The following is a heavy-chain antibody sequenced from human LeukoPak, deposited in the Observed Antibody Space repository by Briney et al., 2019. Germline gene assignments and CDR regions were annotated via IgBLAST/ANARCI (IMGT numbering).Heavy chain of an antibody. J-gene: IGHJ4*02. CDR3: ARDSRVVPAAGYYFDS. V-gene: IGHV1-46*01. D-gene: IGHD2-2*01. CDR2: TNPSSGST. CDR1: GYTFSSYR. Sequence: ASVKVSRKASGYTFSSYRMHWVRQAPGQGLEWMGITNPSSGSTSYAQKFQGRVTMTRDTSTSIVYMELSSLRSEDTAVYYCARDSRVVPAAGYYFDSWGQGILVTVSS.